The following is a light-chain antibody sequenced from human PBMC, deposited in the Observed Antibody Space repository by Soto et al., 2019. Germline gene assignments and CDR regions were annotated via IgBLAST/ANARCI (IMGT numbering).Light chain of an antibody. CDR3: QTWGTGIQV. CDR1: SGHSSYA. J-gene: IGLJ2*01. V-gene: IGLV4-69*01. CDR2: LNSDGSH. Sequence: QPVLTQSPSASASLGASVKLTCTLSSGHSSYAIAWHQQQPEKGPRYLMKLNSDGSHSKGDGIPDRFSGSISGAERYLTISRLQSEDEADYYCQTWGTGIQVFGGGTKVTVL.